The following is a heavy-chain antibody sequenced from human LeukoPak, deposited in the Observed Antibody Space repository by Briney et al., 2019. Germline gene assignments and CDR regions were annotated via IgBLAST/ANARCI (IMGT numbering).Heavy chain of an antibody. V-gene: IGHV3-7*01. J-gene: IGHJ1*01. CDR1: GFTFSTYW. CDR2: IKEDGSRE. CDR3: ARDSPGYGAYVS. D-gene: IGHD5-12*01. Sequence: GRSLRLSCAASGFTFSTYWMTWVRQAPGKGLEWVANIKEDGSREYYVDSVKGRFTISRDNAKNSLYLQMDSLTAEDTAVYYCARDSPGYGAYVSWGQGTLVSVSS.